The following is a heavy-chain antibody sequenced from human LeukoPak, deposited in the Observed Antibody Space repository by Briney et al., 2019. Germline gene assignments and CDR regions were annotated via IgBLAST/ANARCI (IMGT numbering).Heavy chain of an antibody. J-gene: IGHJ4*02. CDR1: GGSISSYY. V-gene: IGHV4-59*08. D-gene: IGHD4-17*01. CDR3: ARASSVTTHIDY. Sequence: PSETLSLTCTVSGGSISSYYWSWVRQPPGKGLEWIGYIYYSGSTNYNPSLKSRVTISVDTSKNQFSLKLSSVTAADTAVYYCARASSVTTHIDYWGQGTLVTVSS. CDR2: IYYSGST.